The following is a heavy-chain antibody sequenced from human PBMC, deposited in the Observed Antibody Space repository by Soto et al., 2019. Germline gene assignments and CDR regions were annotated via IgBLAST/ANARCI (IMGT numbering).Heavy chain of an antibody. CDR2: IGTAGDP. V-gene: IGHV3-13*05. Sequence: GGSLRLSCASAGFTFSGYDMHLVRQATGKGLEWVSAIGTAGDPYYPGSVKGRFTISRENAKNSLYLQMNSLRAGDTAVYYCARYSSGYPFDYWGQGTLVTVSS. CDR3: ARYSSGYPFDY. CDR1: GFTFSGYD. J-gene: IGHJ4*02. D-gene: IGHD3-22*01.